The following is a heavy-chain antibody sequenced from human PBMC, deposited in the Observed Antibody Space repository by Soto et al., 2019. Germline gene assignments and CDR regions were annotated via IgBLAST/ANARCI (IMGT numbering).Heavy chain of an antibody. CDR3: ARHGVSYWYFDL. CDR2: IDPSDSYT. CDR1: GYSFTSYW. D-gene: IGHD3-3*01. J-gene: IGHJ2*01. Sequence: EVQLVQSGAEVKKPGESLRISCKGSGYSFTSYWISWVRQMPGKGMEWMGRIDPSDSYTNYSPSFQGHVTISADKSISTAYLQWSSLKASDTAMYYCARHGVSYWYFDLWGRGTLVTVSS. V-gene: IGHV5-10-1*03.